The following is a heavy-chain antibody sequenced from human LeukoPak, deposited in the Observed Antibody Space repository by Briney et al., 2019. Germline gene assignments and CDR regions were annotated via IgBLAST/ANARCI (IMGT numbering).Heavy chain of an antibody. Sequence: SETLSLTCAVYGGSFSGYYWSWIRQPPGKGLEWIGEINHSGSTNYNPSLKSRVTISVDTSKNQFSLKLSFVTAADTAVYYCARGRELDYFDYWGQGTLVTVSS. CDR1: GGSFSGYY. J-gene: IGHJ4*02. CDR2: INHSGST. V-gene: IGHV4-34*01. D-gene: IGHD1-26*01. CDR3: ARGRELDYFDY.